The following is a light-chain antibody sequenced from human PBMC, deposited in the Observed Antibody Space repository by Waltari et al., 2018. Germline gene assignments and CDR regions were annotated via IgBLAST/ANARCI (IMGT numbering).Light chain of an antibody. Sequence: DIQMTQSPSTLSASVGDRVTLTCGSSQTINKYLNWYQQKPGKAPKVLISVVSYLHAGVPSRFSGSGSGTDFTLTISSLQPEDFATYYCQQSDSLPLTFGGGTKVEIK. V-gene: IGKV1-39*01. J-gene: IGKJ4*01. CDR2: VVS. CDR3: QQSDSLPLT. CDR1: QTINKY.